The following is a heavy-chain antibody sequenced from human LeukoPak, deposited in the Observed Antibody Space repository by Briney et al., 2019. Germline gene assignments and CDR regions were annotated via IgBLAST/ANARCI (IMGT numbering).Heavy chain of an antibody. CDR1: GYTFTSYY. V-gene: IGHV1-46*01. D-gene: IGHD1-26*01. Sequence: ASVKVSCKASGYTFTSYYMHWVRQAPGRGLEWMGIINPSGGSTGYAQKFQGRVTMTRDTSTSTVYMELSSLRSEDTAVYYCARDKWELRGGGDYYYGMDVWGQGTTVTVSS. J-gene: IGHJ6*02. CDR3: ARDKWELRGGGDYYYGMDV. CDR2: INPSGGST.